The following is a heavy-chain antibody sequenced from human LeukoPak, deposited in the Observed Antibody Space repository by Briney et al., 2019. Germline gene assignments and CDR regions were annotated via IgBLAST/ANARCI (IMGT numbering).Heavy chain of an antibody. CDR3: AREYYDILTGYGRGFDY. V-gene: IGHV3-7*01. J-gene: IGHJ4*02. Sequence: GGSLRLSCAASGFTFSSYWMSWVRQAPGKGLEWVANTKQDGSEKYYVDSVKGRFTISRDNAKNSLYLQMNSLRAEDTAVYYCAREYYDILTGYGRGFDYWGQGTLVTVSS. CDR2: TKQDGSEK. D-gene: IGHD3-9*01. CDR1: GFTFSSYW.